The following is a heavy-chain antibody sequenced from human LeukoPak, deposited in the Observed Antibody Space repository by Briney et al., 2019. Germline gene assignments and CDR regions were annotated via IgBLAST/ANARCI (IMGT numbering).Heavy chain of an antibody. CDR3: ARGEFTYYYDSSGPAGY. Sequence: SETLSLTCAVYGGSFSGYYWSWIRQPPGKGLEWIGEINHSGSTDYNPSLKSRVTISVDTSKNQFSLKLSSVTAADTAVYYCARGEFTYYYDSSGPAGYWGQGTLVTVSS. CDR1: GGSFSGYY. CDR2: INHSGST. V-gene: IGHV4-34*01. D-gene: IGHD3-22*01. J-gene: IGHJ4*02.